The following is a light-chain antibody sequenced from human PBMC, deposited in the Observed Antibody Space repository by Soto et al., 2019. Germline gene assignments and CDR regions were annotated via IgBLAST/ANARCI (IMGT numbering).Light chain of an antibody. CDR3: CSYADSYTCV. V-gene: IGLV2-11*01. CDR1: SSDVGGYNY. Sequence: QSALTQPRSVSGSPGQSVTISCTGTSSDVGGYNYVSWYQQHPGKAPKLMIYDVSKRPSGVPDRFSGSKSGNTASLTISGLQAEDEADYYCCSYADSYTCVFATGNKLTVL. CDR2: DVS. J-gene: IGLJ1*01.